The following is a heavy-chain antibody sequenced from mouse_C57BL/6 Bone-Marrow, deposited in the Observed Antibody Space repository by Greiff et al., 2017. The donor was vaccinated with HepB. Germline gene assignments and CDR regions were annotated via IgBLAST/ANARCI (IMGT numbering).Heavy chain of an antibody. D-gene: IGHD2-14*01. CDR1: GFTFSSYG. CDR2: ISSGGSYT. CDR3: ARHNRGTDWDFDV. J-gene: IGHJ1*03. V-gene: IGHV5-6*02. Sequence: DVMLVESGGDLVKPGGSLKLSCAASGFTFSSYGMSWVRQTPDKRLEWVATISSGGSYTYYPDSVKGRFTISRDNAKNTLYLQMSSLKSEDTAMYYCARHNRGTDWDFDVWGTGTTVTVSS.